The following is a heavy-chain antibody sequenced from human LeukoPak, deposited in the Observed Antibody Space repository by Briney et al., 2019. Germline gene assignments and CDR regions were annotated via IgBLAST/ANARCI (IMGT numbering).Heavy chain of an antibody. CDR3: ARADPVGY. CDR2: VNCNTGGT. Sequence: ASVKVSCKVSGYTLTELSMHWVRQAPGQGLEWMGWVNCNTGGTKFAQKFRGRVTMTRDTSISTAYMELSRLRSDDTAVYYCARADPVGYWGQGTQVTVSS. J-gene: IGHJ4*02. V-gene: IGHV1-2*02. CDR1: GYTLTELS.